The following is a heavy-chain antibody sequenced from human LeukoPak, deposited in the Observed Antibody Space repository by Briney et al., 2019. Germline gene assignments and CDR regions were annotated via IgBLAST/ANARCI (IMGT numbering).Heavy chain of an antibody. J-gene: IGHJ4*02. V-gene: IGHV3-23*01. CDR1: GFTFSYYA. CDR2: LSGSGGST. Sequence: GSLRLSCAASGFTFSYYAMTWVRHAPGKGLEWVSGLSGSGGSTYYADSVKGRFTISRDNSKNTLYLQMNSLRAEDTAVYYCVKGRYYDFWSGYSLFDYWGQGTLVTVSS. D-gene: IGHD3-3*01. CDR3: VKGRYYDFWSGYSLFDY.